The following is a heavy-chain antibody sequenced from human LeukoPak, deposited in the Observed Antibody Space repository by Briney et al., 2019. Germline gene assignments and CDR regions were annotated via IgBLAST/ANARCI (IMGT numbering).Heavy chain of an antibody. D-gene: IGHD3-3*01. CDR1: GFTFSSYG. CDR2: IWYDGSNK. J-gene: IGHJ5*02. V-gene: IGHV3-33*01. CDR3: ARDNYDFWSFNRFDP. Sequence: GGSLRLSCAASGFTFSSYGMHWVRQAPGKGLEWVAVIWYDGSNKYYADSVKGRFTISRDNSKNTLYLQMNSLRAEDTAVYYCARDNYDFWSFNRFDPWGQGTLVTVSS.